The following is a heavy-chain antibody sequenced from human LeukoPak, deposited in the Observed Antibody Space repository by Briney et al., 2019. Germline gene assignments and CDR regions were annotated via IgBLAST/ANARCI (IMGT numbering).Heavy chain of an antibody. Sequence: SETLSLTCTVSGGSISSGGYYWSWIRQHPGKGLEWIGYIYYSGSTYYNPSLKSRVTISVDTSKNQFSLKLSSVTAADTAVYYCAREVAAAATALDYWGQGTLVTVSS. V-gene: IGHV4-31*03. CDR3: AREVAAAATALDY. D-gene: IGHD6-13*01. CDR1: GGSISSGGYY. J-gene: IGHJ4*02. CDR2: IYYSGST.